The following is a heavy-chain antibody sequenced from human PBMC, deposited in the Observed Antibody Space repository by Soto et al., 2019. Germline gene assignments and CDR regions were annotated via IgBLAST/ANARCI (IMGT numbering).Heavy chain of an antibody. J-gene: IGHJ4*02. D-gene: IGHD2-15*01. V-gene: IGHV3-30*03. CDR2: ISYDGSNK. Sequence: QVQLVESGGGVVQPGRSLRLSCAASGFTFSNYGMHWVRQAPGKGLEWVAVISYDGSNKYYADSVKGRFTISRDNSKNTLYLQMNSLRPEDTAVYNCATEGAVYCSGGSCGFDYWGQGTLVTVSS. CDR1: GFTFSNYG. CDR3: ATEGAVYCSGGSCGFDY.